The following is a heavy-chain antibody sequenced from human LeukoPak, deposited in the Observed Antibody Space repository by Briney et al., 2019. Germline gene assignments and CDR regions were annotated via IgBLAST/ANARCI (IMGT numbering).Heavy chain of an antibody. J-gene: IGHJ4*02. CDR2: IKQDGSEK. D-gene: IGHD5-18*01. CDR3: ASLDAALLNTAY. CDR1: GFTFRNDW. Sequence: GGSLRLSCAVFGFTFRNDWMSWVRQAPGKGLEWVAMIKQDGSEKYYVDSVRGRFTISRDDAKNSLYLQMSSLRAEDTALYYCASLDAALLNTAYWGQGTLVTVSS. V-gene: IGHV3-7*01.